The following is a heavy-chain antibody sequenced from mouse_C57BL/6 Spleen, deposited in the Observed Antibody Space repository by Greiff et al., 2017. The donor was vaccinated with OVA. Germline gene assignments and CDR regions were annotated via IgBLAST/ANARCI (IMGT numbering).Heavy chain of an antibody. CDR3: AREGYSKAMDD. J-gene: IGHJ4*01. CDR2: IHPNSGST. D-gene: IGHD2-5*01. CDR1: GYTFTSYW. Sequence: QVQLQQPGAELVKPGASVKLSCKASGYTFTSYWMHWVKQRPGQGLEWIGMIHPNSGSTNYNEKFQSKATLTVDKSSSTAYMQLSSLTSEDSAVYYCAREGYSKAMDDWGQGTSVTVSS. V-gene: IGHV1-64*01.